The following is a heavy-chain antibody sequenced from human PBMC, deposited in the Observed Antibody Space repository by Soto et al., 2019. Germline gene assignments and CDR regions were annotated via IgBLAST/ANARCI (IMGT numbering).Heavy chain of an antibody. Sequence: QVQLVESGGGVVQPGRSLRLSCAASGFTFSSYGMHWVRQAPGKGLEWVAVIWYDGSNKYYADSVKGRFTISRDNSKNALYLQMNSLRAEDTDVYYCAREKILSPFMAVWGKGTTVTVSS. D-gene: IGHD3-16*02. V-gene: IGHV3-33*01. CDR2: IWYDGSNK. CDR3: AREKILSPFMAV. CDR1: GFTFSSYG. J-gene: IGHJ6*04.